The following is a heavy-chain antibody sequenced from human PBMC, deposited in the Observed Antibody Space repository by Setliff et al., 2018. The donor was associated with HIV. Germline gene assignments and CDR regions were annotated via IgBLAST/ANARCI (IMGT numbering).Heavy chain of an antibody. CDR3: ARGRKAAGDWFDP. J-gene: IGHJ5*02. D-gene: IGHD1-26*01. CDR1: GGSINYYY. Sequence: KPSETLSLTCTVSGGSINYYYWNWIRQPAGKGLGWLGRIHSNGNTNFNPSLKSRINMSVDMSKNQVSMKLTSVTAADTALYYCARGRKAAGDWFDPWGQGIQVTVSS. V-gene: IGHV4-4*07. CDR2: IHSNGNT.